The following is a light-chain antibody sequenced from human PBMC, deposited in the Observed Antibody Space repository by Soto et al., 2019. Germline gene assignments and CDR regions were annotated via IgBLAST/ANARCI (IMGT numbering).Light chain of an antibody. CDR2: SAS. V-gene: IGKV1D-12*01. CDR1: QGISRS. J-gene: IGKJ5*01. Sequence: DIQMTQSPSSVSASVGDRVTITCQASQGISRSLAWYQQKPGKAPKLLIYSASSLQSGVPSRFSGSGFGTDFTLTISSLQPEDFATYYCQQADTFPLTFGQGTRLEIK. CDR3: QQADTFPLT.